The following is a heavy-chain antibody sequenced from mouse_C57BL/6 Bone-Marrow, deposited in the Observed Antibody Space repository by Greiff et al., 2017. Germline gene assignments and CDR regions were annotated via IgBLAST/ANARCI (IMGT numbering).Heavy chain of an antibody. CDR3: AREGIYYDYDY. CDR1: GYTFTSYW. V-gene: IGHV1-55*01. D-gene: IGHD2-4*01. J-gene: IGHJ2*01. CDR2: IYPGSGST. Sequence: QVQLQQPGAELVKPGASVKMSCKASGYTFTSYWITWVKQRPGQGLEWIGDIYPGSGSTNYNEKFKSKATLTVDTASSTAYMQLSSLTSEDSAVYYCAREGIYYDYDYWGQGTTLTVSS.